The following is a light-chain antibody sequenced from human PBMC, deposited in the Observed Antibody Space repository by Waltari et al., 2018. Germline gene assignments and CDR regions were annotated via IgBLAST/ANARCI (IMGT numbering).Light chain of an antibody. V-gene: IGKV3-11*01. J-gene: IGKJ5*01. CDR1: QSVGSY. CDR3: QQRSST. Sequence: EIVLTQSPATLSLSPGERATLSCRASQSVGSYLAWYQQKPGQAPRLLIYDASNRATGIPARFSGSGSGTDFTLTISSLEPEDLAVYYCQQRSSTFGQGTRLEIK. CDR2: DAS.